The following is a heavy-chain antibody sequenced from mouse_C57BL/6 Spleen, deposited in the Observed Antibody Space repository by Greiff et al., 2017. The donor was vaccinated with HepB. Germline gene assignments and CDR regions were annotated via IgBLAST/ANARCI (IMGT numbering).Heavy chain of an antibody. D-gene: IGHD2-4*01. V-gene: IGHV7-1*01. J-gene: IGHJ1*03. Sequence: EVQVVESGGGLVQSGRSLRLSCATSGFTFSDFYMEWVRQAPGKGLEWIAASRNKANDYTTEYSASGKGRFIVSRDTSQSILYLQMNALRAEDTAIYYCARDAHYEWYFDVWGTGTTVTVSS. CDR3: ARDAHYEWYFDV. CDR2: SRNKANDYTT. CDR1: GFTFSDFY.